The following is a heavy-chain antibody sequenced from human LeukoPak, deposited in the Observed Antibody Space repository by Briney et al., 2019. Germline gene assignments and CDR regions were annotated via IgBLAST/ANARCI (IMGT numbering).Heavy chain of an antibody. Sequence: SETLSLTCAVYGGSFSGYYWSWIRQPPGKGLEWIGEINHSGSTNYNPSLKSRVTISVDTSKNQFSLKLSSVTAADTAVYYCARDGGGNSYAFDIWGQGTMVTVSS. CDR1: GGSFSGYY. J-gene: IGHJ3*02. CDR3: ARDGGGNSYAFDI. D-gene: IGHD4-23*01. CDR2: INHSGST. V-gene: IGHV4-34*01.